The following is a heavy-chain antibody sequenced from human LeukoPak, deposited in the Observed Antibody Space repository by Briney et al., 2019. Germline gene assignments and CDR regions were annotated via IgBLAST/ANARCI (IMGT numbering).Heavy chain of an antibody. CDR1: GGSISSSSSY. J-gene: IGHJ5*02. CDR3: ARYHSGHCTSPMCSRWFDP. CDR2: IYYSGST. Sequence: PSETLSLTCTVSGGSISSSSSYWGWIRQPPGKGLVWIGGIYYSGSTYYNPSLKSRVTISVDTSKNQFSLKLSSVTAADTAVYYCARYHSGHCTSPMCSRWFDPWGQGTLVSVSS. V-gene: IGHV4-39*07. D-gene: IGHD2-2*01.